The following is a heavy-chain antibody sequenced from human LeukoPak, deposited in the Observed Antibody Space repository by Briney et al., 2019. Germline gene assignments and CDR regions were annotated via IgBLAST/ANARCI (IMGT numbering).Heavy chain of an antibody. V-gene: IGHV3-30-3*01. CDR3: ARDLVPATARHFDY. CDR1: GFTFSSYA. D-gene: IGHD1-1*01. J-gene: IGHJ4*02. CDR2: TSADGNIK. Sequence: PGGSLRLSCAASGFTFSSYAMHWVRQAPGKGLEWVAVTSADGNIKYYADSVKGRFTISRDNSKNTLYLQMNSLRGEDTGVYYCARDLVPATARHFDYWGQGTLVTVSS.